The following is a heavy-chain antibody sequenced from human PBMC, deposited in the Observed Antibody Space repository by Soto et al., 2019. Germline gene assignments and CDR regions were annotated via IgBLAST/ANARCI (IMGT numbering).Heavy chain of an antibody. CDR2: IKQDGSKK. CDR3: ARGTCSSSTCYSIWFDP. D-gene: IGHD2-2*02. V-gene: IGHV3-7*01. Sequence: GGSLRLSCAASGFIFSSYWMSWVRQAPGKGPEWVANIKQDGSKKYYVDSVQGRFTISRDNAKNSLYLQMNSLRAEDTAMYYCARGTCSSSTCYSIWFDPWGQGTLVTVSS. CDR1: GFIFSSYW. J-gene: IGHJ5*01.